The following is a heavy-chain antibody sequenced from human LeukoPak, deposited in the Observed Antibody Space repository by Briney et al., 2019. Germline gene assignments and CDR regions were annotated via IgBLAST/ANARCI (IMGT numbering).Heavy chain of an antibody. D-gene: IGHD6-13*01. V-gene: IGHV3-33*01. CDR1: GFTFSSYG. Sequence: GGSLRLSCAASGFTFSSYGMHWVRQAPGKGLEWVAVIWYDGSNKYYADSVKGRFTISRDNSKNTLYLQMNSLRAEDTAVYYCARDRGKQLAFYYYYGMDVWGQGTTVTVSS. J-gene: IGHJ6*02. CDR3: ARDRGKQLAFYYYYGMDV. CDR2: IWYDGSNK.